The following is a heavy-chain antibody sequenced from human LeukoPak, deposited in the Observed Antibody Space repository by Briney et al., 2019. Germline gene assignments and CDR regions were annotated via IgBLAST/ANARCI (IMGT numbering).Heavy chain of an antibody. J-gene: IGHJ4*02. D-gene: IGHD3-22*01. CDR2: ISAYNGNT. CDR1: GYTFTSYG. V-gene: IGHV1-18*01. CDR3: ARAHYYDSSGYYPLDY. Sequence: ASVKVSCKASGYTFTSYGISWVRQAPGQGLEWMGWISAYNGNTNYAQKFQGRVTMTRDTSTSTVYMELSSLRSEDTAVYYCARAHYYDSSGYYPLDYWGQGTLVSVSS.